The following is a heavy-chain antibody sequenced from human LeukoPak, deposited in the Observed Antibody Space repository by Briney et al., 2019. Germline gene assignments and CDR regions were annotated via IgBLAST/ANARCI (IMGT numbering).Heavy chain of an antibody. CDR3: GTETIGRHYDY. CDR1: GFTFSSCG. V-gene: IGHV3-21*01. CDR2: IGPTGTDR. D-gene: IGHD1-14*01. J-gene: IGHJ4*02. Sequence: GGSLRLSCAASGFTFSSCGFNWVRQAPGKGLERVSSIGPTGTDRYYADSVRGRFTISRDNAKNSMYLQMDSLRDEDTAVYYCGTETIGRHYDYWGQGTLLTVSS.